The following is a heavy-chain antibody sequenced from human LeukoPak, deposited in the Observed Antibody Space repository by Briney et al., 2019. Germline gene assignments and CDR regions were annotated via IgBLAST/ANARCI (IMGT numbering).Heavy chain of an antibody. J-gene: IGHJ4*02. CDR1: GYSFTTYW. V-gene: IGHV5-51*01. CDR3: TRGRPIDY. Sequence: GESLKISCKGSGYSFTTYWISWVRQMPGKGLEWMGIIFPSDSDTRYSPSFQGQVTISADKSISTAYLQWSSLKASDTAIYYCTRGRPIDYWGQGTLVTVSS. CDR2: IFPSDSDT.